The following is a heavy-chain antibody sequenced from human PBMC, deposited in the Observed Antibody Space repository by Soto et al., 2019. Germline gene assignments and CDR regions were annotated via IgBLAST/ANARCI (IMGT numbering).Heavy chain of an antibody. CDR1: GGTFSSYA. D-gene: IGHD3-10*01. J-gene: IGHJ3*02. Sequence: SVKVSFKASGGTFSSYAISWVRQAPGQGLEWMGGIIPIFGTANYAQKFQGRVTITADESTSTAYMELSSLRSEDTAVYYCARTITMVRGGNAFDIWGQGTMVTVSS. CDR3: ARTITMVRGGNAFDI. V-gene: IGHV1-69*13. CDR2: IIPIFGTA.